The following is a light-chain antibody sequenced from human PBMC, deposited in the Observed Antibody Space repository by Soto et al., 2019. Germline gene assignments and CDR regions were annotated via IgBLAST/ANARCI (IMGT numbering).Light chain of an antibody. V-gene: IGLV2-8*01. J-gene: IGLJ1*01. CDR3: SSYTDRNNLV. CDR2: DVS. CDR1: SSDIGGYNS. Sequence: QSVLTQSPSASGSPGQSVTISCTGTSSDIGGYNSVSWYQQHPGKAPKVMIYDVSKRPSGVPDRFSGSKSGNTASLTVSALHAEDEADYYCSSYTDRNNLVFVTGTKVTVL.